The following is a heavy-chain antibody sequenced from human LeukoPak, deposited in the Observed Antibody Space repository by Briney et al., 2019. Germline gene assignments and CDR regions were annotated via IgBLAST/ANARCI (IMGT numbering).Heavy chain of an antibody. CDR1: GFTVSSNY. CDR3: AKGSLGSWYYFDY. CDR2: FGRSGSDT. V-gene: IGHV3-23*01. J-gene: IGHJ4*02. Sequence: HPGGSLRLSCAASGFTVSSNYMSWVRQAPGKGPEWVSTFGRSGSDTYYSDSVKGRFTIFRDNSKNTLYLQMNSLRDEDTAVYYCAKGSLGSWYYFDYWGQGTLVTVSS. D-gene: IGHD6-13*01.